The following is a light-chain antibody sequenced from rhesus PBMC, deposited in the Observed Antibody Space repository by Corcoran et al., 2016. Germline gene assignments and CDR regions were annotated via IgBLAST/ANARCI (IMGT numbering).Light chain of an antibody. CDR2: TAS. Sequence: DIQMTQSPSSLAASVGGKVTNTCRVRPGISSWVAWDQQKPGKAPKLLIYTASRLQSGVPSRCSGSGSGTDFTLPLSLLPPEDFATYFWLQYSSGPLTFGQEAKVEIK. J-gene: IGKJ1*01. V-gene: IGKV1-22*01. CDR3: LQYSSGPLT. CDR1: PGISSW.